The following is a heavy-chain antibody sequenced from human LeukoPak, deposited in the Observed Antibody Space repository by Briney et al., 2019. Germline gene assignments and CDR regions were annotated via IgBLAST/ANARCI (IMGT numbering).Heavy chain of an antibody. J-gene: IGHJ4*02. D-gene: IGHD6-19*01. CDR3: ARGSVAGPPFDY. Sequence: GGSLRLSCAASGFTFSDYYMSWIRQAPGKGLEWVSYISSSSSYTNYADSVKGRFTTSRDNAKNSLYLQMNSLRAEDTAVYYCARGSVAGPPFDYWGQGTLVTVSS. CDR2: ISSSSSYT. CDR1: GFTFSDYY. V-gene: IGHV3-11*05.